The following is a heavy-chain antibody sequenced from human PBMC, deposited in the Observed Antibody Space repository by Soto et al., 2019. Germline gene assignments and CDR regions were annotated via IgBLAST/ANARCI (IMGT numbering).Heavy chain of an antibody. CDR3: ARDSDIVVVPAAIDYYYYGMGV. D-gene: IGHD2-2*01. CDR2: VIPIFGTA. CDR1: GGTFSSYA. J-gene: IGHJ6*02. Sequence: VKVSCKASGGTFSSYAISWVRQAPGQGLEWMGGVIPIFGTANYAQKFQGRDTITADESTSTAYMELSSLRSEDTAVYYCARDSDIVVVPAAIDYYYYGMGVWGQGTTVTVSS. V-gene: IGHV1-69*13.